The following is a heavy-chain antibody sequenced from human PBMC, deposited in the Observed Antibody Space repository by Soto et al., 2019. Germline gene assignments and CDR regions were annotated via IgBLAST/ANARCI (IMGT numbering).Heavy chain of an antibody. CDR1: GFTFSDHY. J-gene: IGHJ4*02. V-gene: IGHV3-11*01. CDR2: ISGGGDII. CDR3: SRDPRLADY. D-gene: IGHD6-25*01. Sequence: QVQLVESGGGLVKPGGSLRLSCAASGFTFSDHYMTWIRQAPGKGPEWLSYISGGGDIISYADSVKGRFIISRDNATRSLYLQMNSLTVEDTAVYYCSRDPRLADYWGQGTLVTVSS.